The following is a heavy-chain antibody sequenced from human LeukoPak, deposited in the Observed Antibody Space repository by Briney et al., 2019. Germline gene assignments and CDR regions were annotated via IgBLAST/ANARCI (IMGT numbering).Heavy chain of an antibody. V-gene: IGHV4-31*03. CDR3: ARSAYDGSRYYSDS. CDR2: IYHSGIT. CDR1: GDSISSGGYY. Sequence: SETLCLTCTVSGDSISSGGYYWSWIRQHPGEGLEWIGYIYHSGITYYNPSLKSRVTTSVDTSKNQFSLKLSSVTAADTAVYYCARSAYDGSRYYSDSWGQGTLVTVSS. J-gene: IGHJ4*02. D-gene: IGHD3-22*01.